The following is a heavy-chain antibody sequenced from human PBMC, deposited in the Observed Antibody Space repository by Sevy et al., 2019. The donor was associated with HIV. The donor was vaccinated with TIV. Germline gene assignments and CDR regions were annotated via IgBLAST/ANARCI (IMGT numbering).Heavy chain of an antibody. Sequence: SETLSLTCTVSGGPVSSGSYYWSWIRQPPGKGLEWIGYIYYSGSTNYNPSLKSRVTISVDTSKNQFSLKLSSVTAADTAVYYCARVRKAARLIDYWGQGTLVTVSS. CDR2: IYYSGST. J-gene: IGHJ4*02. D-gene: IGHD6-6*01. CDR3: ARVRKAARLIDY. V-gene: IGHV4-61*01. CDR1: GGPVSSGSYY.